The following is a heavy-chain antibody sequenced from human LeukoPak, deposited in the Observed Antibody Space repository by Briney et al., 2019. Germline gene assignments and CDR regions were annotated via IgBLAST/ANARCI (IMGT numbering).Heavy chain of an antibody. D-gene: IGHD3-10*01. Sequence: GASVKVSCKASGYTFTSYEINWVRQATGQGLEWMGWMHPHSENTGYAQKFQGRVTLTRNTSISTVYLELSSLRSEDTALYYCAREVSVAYSYYMDVWGKGTTVTISS. CDR1: GYTFTSYE. CDR3: AREVSVAYSYYMDV. J-gene: IGHJ6*03. CDR2: MHPHSENT. V-gene: IGHV1-8*03.